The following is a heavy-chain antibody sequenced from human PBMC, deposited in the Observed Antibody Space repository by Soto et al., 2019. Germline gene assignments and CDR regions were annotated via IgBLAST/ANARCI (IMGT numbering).Heavy chain of an antibody. Sequence: GGSLRLSCAASGFTFSAYVMSWVRQAPGKGLEWVSSITSSGGGTYYADSVKGRFTVSRDNSKNTVYLQMNSLRDEDAAVYYCAKLTVAWGQGTLVTVSS. CDR2: ITSSGGGT. V-gene: IGHV3-23*01. D-gene: IGHD4-4*01. CDR3: AKLTVA. J-gene: IGHJ4*02. CDR1: GFTFSAYV.